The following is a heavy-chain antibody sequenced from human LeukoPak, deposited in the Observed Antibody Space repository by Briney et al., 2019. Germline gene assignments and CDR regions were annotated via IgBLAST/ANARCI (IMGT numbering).Heavy chain of an antibody. CDR1: GFTFSSYS. CDR2: ISGGGSVS. CDR3: ARDGGFGFLAAFDI. J-gene: IGHJ3*02. V-gene: IGHV3-48*02. D-gene: IGHD3-10*01. Sequence: GGSLRLSCAASGFTFSSYSMNWVRQAPGKGLEWISYISGGGSVSYYEDSVKGRFTISRDNAKNSLYLQVNSLRDEDAALYYCARDGGFGFLAAFDIWGQGTMVTVSS.